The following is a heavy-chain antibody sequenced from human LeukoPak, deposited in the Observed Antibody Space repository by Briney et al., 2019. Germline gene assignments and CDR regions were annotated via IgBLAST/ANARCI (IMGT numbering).Heavy chain of an antibody. Sequence: GGSLRLSCTASGFTFGNYALSWFRQAPGKGLEWVAFIRSKTYRGTTEYAASVKGRFTISRDDSKSIAYLQMNSLKTEDTAVYYCARANSFDSSGYYFDYWGQGTPVTVSS. D-gene: IGHD3-22*01. CDR1: GFTFGNYA. CDR3: ARANSFDSSGYYFDY. CDR2: IRSKTYRGTT. V-gene: IGHV3-49*03. J-gene: IGHJ4*02.